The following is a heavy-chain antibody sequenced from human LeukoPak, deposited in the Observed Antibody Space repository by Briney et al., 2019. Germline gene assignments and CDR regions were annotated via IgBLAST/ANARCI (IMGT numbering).Heavy chain of an antibody. CDR3: AKDPNPLYDFGCGYK. CDR2: IGGRDDRT. D-gene: IGHD3-3*01. V-gene: IGHV3-23*01. Sequence: GGSLRLYCAASGFTFTGHTVTWLRQAPGKGQEWVSIIGGRDDRTYYADSVKGRFTISRDNSKNILYIQMNSLRAEDTAVYYCAKDPNPLYDFGCGYKWGQGTVVTVAS. J-gene: IGHJ4*02. CDR1: GFTFTGHT.